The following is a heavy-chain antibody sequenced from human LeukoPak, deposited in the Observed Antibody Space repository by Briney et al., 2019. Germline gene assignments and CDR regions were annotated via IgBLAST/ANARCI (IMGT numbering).Heavy chain of an antibody. V-gene: IGHV3-23*01. J-gene: IGHJ6*02. CDR2: ISNSGHST. CDR1: GFSFSSYA. Sequence: GGSLRLSCAASGFSFSSYAMSWVRQVPGKGLEWVSVISNSGHSTYYADSVKGRFTISRDNSNNTLYLQMNSLRAEDTAVYYCAKGSRISPFDPWGRGTTVTVSS. CDR3: AKGSRISPFDP.